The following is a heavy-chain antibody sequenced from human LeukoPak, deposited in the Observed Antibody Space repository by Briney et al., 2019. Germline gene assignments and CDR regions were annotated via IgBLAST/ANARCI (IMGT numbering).Heavy chain of an antibody. D-gene: IGHD4-17*01. Sequence: GGSLRLSCAASGFTFSTYAMSWVRQTPEKGLEWVSAISGSGGSTYYADSVKGRFTISRDNSKNTLYLQMNSLRAEDTAVYYCARGMTTADYWGQGTLVTVSS. CDR1: GFTFSTYA. CDR3: ARGMTTADY. V-gene: IGHV3-23*01. J-gene: IGHJ4*02. CDR2: ISGSGGST.